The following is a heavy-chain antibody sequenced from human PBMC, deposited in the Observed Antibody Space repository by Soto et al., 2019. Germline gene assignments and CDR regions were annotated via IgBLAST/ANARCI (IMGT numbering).Heavy chain of an antibody. Sequence: SETLSLTCTVSGGSFSGYFWTWIRPPPGKGLEWLAEINHSGITNYNPSVESRVSMSVDTSKNQFSLRLYSVTAADTAVYYCARRYSSSPEFDYLCQGALVTVSS. CDR2: INHSGIT. D-gene: IGHD6-6*01. CDR3: ARRYSSSPEFDY. J-gene: IGHJ4*02. CDR1: GGSFSGYF. V-gene: IGHV4-34*10.